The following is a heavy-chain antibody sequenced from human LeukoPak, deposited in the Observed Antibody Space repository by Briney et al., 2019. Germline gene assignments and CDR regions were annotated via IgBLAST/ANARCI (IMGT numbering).Heavy chain of an antibody. CDR1: GGSLSGHY. Sequence: SETLSLTCTVSGGSLSGHYWSWIRQPPGKRLEWIGYVSYTGRTKYNPSLQSRVTISIDTSKSQFSPKLTSVTSADTAVYSCARLPDNDISGDPDTFDVWGQGTTVIVSS. CDR2: VSYTGRT. D-gene: IGHD3-22*01. V-gene: IGHV4-59*11. CDR3: ARLPDNDISGDPDTFDV. J-gene: IGHJ3*01.